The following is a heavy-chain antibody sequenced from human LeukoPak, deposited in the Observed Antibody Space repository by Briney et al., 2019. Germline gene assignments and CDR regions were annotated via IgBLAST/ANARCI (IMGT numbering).Heavy chain of an antibody. D-gene: IGHD6-13*01. CDR1: GFTFRSYW. Sequence: PTGGSLRLSCAASGFTFRSYWMSWVRQAPWKGLEWVGNIKQDGSEKYYVDSVKGRFTISRDNAKNSLYLQMNSLRAEDTAVYYCARAPVVAVAGTNYYYYYYMDVWGKGTTVTVSS. CDR3: ARAPVVAVAGTNYYYYYYMDV. CDR2: IKQDGSEK. J-gene: IGHJ6*03. V-gene: IGHV3-7*01.